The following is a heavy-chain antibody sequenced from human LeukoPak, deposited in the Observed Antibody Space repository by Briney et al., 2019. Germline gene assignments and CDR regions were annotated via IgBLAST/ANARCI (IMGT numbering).Heavy chain of an antibody. CDR3: ARDRNRDYGYYSDY. V-gene: IGHV3-21*01. Sequence: GGSLRLSCAASGITFSSHSMNWVRQASGKGLEWVSSISSSSSYIYYAGSVKGRFTISRDNAKNSLYLQMNSLRAEDTAVYYCARDRNRDYGYYSDYWGQGTLVSVSS. CDR2: ISSSSSYI. D-gene: IGHD4-17*01. CDR1: GITFSSHS. J-gene: IGHJ4*02.